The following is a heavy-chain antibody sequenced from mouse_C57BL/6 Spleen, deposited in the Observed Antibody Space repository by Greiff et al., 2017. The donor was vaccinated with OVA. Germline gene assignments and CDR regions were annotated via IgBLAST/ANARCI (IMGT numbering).Heavy chain of an antibody. V-gene: IGHV1-63*01. D-gene: IGHD1-1*01. J-gene: IGHJ4*01. CDR3: ERSDDGSSYNYAMDY. CDR2: IYPGGGYT. Sequence: QVQLQQSGAELVRPGTSVKMSCKASGYTFTNYWIGWAKQRPGHGLEWIGDIYPGGGYTNYNEKFKGKATLTADKSSSTAYMQFSSLTSEDSDIYYCERSDDGSSYNYAMDYWGQGTSVTVSS. CDR1: GYTFTNYW.